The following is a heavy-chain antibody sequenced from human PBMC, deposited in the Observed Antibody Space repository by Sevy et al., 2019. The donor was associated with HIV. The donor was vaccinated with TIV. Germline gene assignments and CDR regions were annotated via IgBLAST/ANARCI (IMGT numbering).Heavy chain of an antibody. CDR3: TTKHGFWSGYYYFDY. CDR2: IKSKTDGGTT. J-gene: IGHJ4*02. V-gene: IGHV3-15*01. D-gene: IGHD3-3*01. Sequence: GGSLRLSCAASGLTFNNAWMTWVRQAPGMGLEWVDRIKSKTDGGTTDYAAPVKSRFTISRDDSKNTLYLQMNSLKTEDTAVYYCTTKHGFWSGYYYFDYWGQGTLVTVSS. CDR1: GLTFNNAW.